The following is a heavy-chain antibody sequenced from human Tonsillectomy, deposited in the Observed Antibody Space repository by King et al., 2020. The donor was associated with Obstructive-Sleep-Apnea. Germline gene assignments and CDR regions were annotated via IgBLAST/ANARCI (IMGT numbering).Heavy chain of an antibody. J-gene: IGHJ6*02. D-gene: IGHD2-15*01. CDR2: INPTSGGT. CDR3: AGPKGHHSAPFPIHYYPFGLDV. CDR1: GDTLTGYY. V-gene: IGHV1-2*02. Sequence: VQLVESGAQVKKPGASVKVSCKTSGDTLTGYYLHWVRQAPGQGLEWLGWINPTSGGTYLEQKFQGRVTMTRATSISTAYMEVGRLTSDDTAVYCCAGPKGHHSAPFPIHYYPFGLDVWGQGTTVTVSS.